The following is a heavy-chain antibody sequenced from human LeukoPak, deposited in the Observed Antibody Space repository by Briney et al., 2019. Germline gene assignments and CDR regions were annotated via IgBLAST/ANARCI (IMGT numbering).Heavy chain of an antibody. J-gene: IGHJ4*02. D-gene: IGHD3-22*01. CDR3: ARDKGDYHTSGSLFVF. CDR2: ISAYNGNT. Sequence: ASVKVSCKASGYTFTSYGISWVRQAPGQGLEWMGWISAYNGNTNYAQKLQGRVTMTTDTSTSTAYMELRSLRSDDTAVYYCARDKGDYHTSGSLFVFGGQGALVTVSS. CDR1: GYTFTSYG. V-gene: IGHV1-18*01.